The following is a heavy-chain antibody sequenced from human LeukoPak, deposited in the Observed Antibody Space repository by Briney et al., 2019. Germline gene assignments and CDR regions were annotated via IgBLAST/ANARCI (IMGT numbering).Heavy chain of an antibody. J-gene: IGHJ2*01. CDR2: ISSSGSTI. D-gene: IGHD5-24*01. V-gene: IGHV3-11*01. CDR1: GFTFSDYY. Sequence: PGGSLRLSCAASGFTFSDYYMSWIRQAPGKGLEWVSDISSSGSTIYYADSVKGRFTISRDNAKNSLYLQMNSLRAEDTAVYYCARGGRDGYKYYWYFDLWGRGTLVTVSS. CDR3: ARGGRDGYKYYWYFDL.